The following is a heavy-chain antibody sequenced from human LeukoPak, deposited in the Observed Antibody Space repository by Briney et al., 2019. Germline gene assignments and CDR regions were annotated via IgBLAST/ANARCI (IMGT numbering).Heavy chain of an antibody. Sequence: PSETLSLTCTVSGGSISSYYWSWIRQPPGKGLEWIGYIYYSGGTNYNPSLKSRVTISVDTSKNQFSLKLSSVTAADTAVYYCARSDSSGYSLMEHWGQGTLVTVSS. CDR3: ARSDSSGYSLMEH. D-gene: IGHD3-22*01. CDR1: GGSISSYY. J-gene: IGHJ1*01. V-gene: IGHV4-59*01. CDR2: IYYSGGT.